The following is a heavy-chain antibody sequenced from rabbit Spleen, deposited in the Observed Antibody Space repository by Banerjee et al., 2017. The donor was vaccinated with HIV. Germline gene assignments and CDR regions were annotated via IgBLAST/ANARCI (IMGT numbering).Heavy chain of an antibody. V-gene: IGHV1S45*01. CDR1: GFSFSDRDV. J-gene: IGHJ4*01. CDR2: IYGDRSGST. D-gene: IGHD2-1*01. CDR3: ARGSAAMTMVITGFYLNL. Sequence: QEQLEESGGGLVKPEGSLTLTCKASGFSFSDRDVMCWVRQAPGKGLECIACIYGDRSGSTYYANWAKGRFTISRTSSTTVTLEMTSLTAADTATYFCARGSAAMTMVITGFYLNLWGPGTLVTVS.